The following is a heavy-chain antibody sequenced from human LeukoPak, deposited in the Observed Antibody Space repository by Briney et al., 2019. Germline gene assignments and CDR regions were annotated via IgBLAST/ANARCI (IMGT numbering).Heavy chain of an antibody. V-gene: IGHV4-34*01. CDR3: AGSLGIVVVPAAHYYYYMDV. Sequence: SETLSLTCAVYGGSFSCYYWSWIRQPPGKGLEWIGEISHGGSTNYNPSLKSRVTISVDTSKNQFSLKLSSVTAADTAVYYCAGSLGIVVVPAAHYYYYMDVWGKGTTVTVSS. J-gene: IGHJ6*03. CDR1: GGSFSCYY. CDR2: ISHGGST. D-gene: IGHD2-2*01.